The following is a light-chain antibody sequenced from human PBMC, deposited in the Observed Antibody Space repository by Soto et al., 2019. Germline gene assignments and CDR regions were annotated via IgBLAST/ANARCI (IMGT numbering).Light chain of an antibody. CDR1: QSVSSN. Sequence: EIGMTQSPATLSLAPGERATLSCRASQSVSSNLAWYQQKPGQAPRLLIYGASTRATGFPARFSGSRSGTEFTLTFSSLLSEDFAIYYCQHYDNWLITCGQGTRLEIK. V-gene: IGKV3-15*01. J-gene: IGKJ5*01. CDR2: GAS. CDR3: QHYDNWLIT.